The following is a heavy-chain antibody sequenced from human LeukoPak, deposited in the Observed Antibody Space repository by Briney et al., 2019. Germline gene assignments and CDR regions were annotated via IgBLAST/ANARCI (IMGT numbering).Heavy chain of an antibody. V-gene: IGHV3-23*01. D-gene: IGHD6-25*01. CDR2: ISGSGGST. CDR3: ATLRIAAIEGEDYMDV. Sequence: PGGSLRLSCAASGFTFSSHAMSWVRQAPGKGLEWVSAISGSGGSTYYTDSVKGRFTISRDNAKNSLYLQMNSLRAEDTAVYYCATLRIAAIEGEDYMDVWGKGTTVTVSS. CDR1: GFTFSSHA. J-gene: IGHJ6*03.